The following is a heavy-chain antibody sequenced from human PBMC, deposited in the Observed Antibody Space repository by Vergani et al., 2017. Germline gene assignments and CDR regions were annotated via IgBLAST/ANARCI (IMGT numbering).Heavy chain of an antibody. V-gene: IGHV3-21*01. Sequence: EVQLLESGGDLVQPGGSLRLSCAASGFTFIMHAMSWVRQAPGKGLEWVSSISSSSSYIYYADSVKGRFTISRDNAKNSLYLQMNSLRAEDTAVYYCARDRSPGAIFGANWFDPWGQGTLVTVSS. D-gene: IGHD3-3*01. CDR2: ISSSSSYI. CDR1: GFTFIMHA. CDR3: ARDRSPGAIFGANWFDP. J-gene: IGHJ5*02.